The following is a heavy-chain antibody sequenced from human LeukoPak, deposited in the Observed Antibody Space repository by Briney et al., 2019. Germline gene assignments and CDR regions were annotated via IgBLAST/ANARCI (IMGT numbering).Heavy chain of an antibody. J-gene: IGHJ4*02. V-gene: IGHV3-7*01. CDR1: GFTFSSYA. CDR3: SNKRDY. Sequence: GGSLRLSCAASGFTFSSYAMSWVRQAPGKGLEWVANTNEAGSGQNYGDSVKGRFTISRDNAKNSLYLQMNSLRVEDTAIYYCSNKRDYWGQGTLVTVSS. CDR2: TNEAGSGQ.